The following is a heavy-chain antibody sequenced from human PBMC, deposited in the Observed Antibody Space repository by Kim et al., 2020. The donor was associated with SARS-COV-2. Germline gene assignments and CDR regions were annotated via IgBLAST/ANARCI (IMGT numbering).Heavy chain of an antibody. V-gene: IGHV3-53*01. Sequence: GGSLRLSCAASGFTVSSNYMSWVRQAPGKGLEWVSVIYSGGSTYYADSVKGRFTISRDNSKNTLYLQMNSLRAEDTAVYYCARSYGGNSGMDYFDYWGQGTLVTVSS. CDR2: IYSGGST. CDR1: GFTVSSNY. J-gene: IGHJ4*02. CDR3: ARSYGGNSGMDYFDY. D-gene: IGHD2-21*02.